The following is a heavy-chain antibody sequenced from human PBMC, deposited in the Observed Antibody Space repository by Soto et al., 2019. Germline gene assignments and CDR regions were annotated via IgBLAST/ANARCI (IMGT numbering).Heavy chain of an antibody. Sequence: SVKVSCKASGGTFSSYAISWVRQAPGQGLEWMGGIIPIFGTANYAQKFQGRVTITADESTSTAYMELSSLRSEDTAVYYCARDIAATLPLHWFDPWGQGTLVTVSS. J-gene: IGHJ5*02. CDR2: IIPIFGTA. V-gene: IGHV1-69*13. CDR3: ARDIAATLPLHWFDP. CDR1: GGTFSSYA. D-gene: IGHD6-6*01.